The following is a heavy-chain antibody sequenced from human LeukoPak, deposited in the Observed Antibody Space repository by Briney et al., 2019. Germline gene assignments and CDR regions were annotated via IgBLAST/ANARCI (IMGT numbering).Heavy chain of an antibody. J-gene: IGHJ4*02. CDR2: ISSSGKTI. Sequence: PGRSLRLSCAASGFSFSSYEVNWVRQAPGKGLEWVSYISSSGKTIYYADSVKGRFTISRDNAKNTLFLQMNSLRAEDTAVYYCARGEGDYGDFPLGYWGQGTLVTVSS. CDR1: GFSFSSYE. CDR3: ARGEGDYGDFPLGY. D-gene: IGHD4-17*01. V-gene: IGHV3-48*03.